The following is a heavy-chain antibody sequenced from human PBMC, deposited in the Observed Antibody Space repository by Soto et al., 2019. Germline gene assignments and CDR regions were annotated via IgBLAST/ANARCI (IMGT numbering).Heavy chain of an antibody. Sequence: EVQLVESGGGVVQPGGSLRLSCAASGFSFSTWMHWVRQAPGKGLVWLSRINSDGSSITYADSVKRRFIVSRDNAKNTLYLQINSLAAEDTAVYYCTRGASGYGNFDYWGQGVLLTVSS. CDR1: GFSFSTW. CDR3: TRGASGYGNFDY. CDR2: INSDGSSI. J-gene: IGHJ4*02. D-gene: IGHD5-12*01. V-gene: IGHV3-74*01.